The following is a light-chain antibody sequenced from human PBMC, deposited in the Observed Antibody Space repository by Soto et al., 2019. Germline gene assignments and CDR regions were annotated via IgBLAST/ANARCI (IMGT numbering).Light chain of an antibody. J-gene: IGKJ1*01. Sequence: DIQMTQSPSTLSASVGDRVTITCRASQSISSWLAWYQQKPGKAPRLLIYDASSLDSGVPSRFSGGGSGTEFTLTSSGLQPDDFATYCCQQYNSYWTFGQGTKVDNK. CDR3: QQYNSYWT. V-gene: IGKV1-5*01. CDR2: DAS. CDR1: QSISSW.